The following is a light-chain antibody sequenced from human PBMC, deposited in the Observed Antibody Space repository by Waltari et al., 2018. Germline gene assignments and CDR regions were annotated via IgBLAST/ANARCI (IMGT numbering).Light chain of an antibody. CDR1: HTIANY. J-gene: IGKJ3*01. CDR3: QQSYSRPLFT. CDR2: SAS. Sequence: DIHMTQSPSSLSASIGDRVNITCRASHTIANYLNWYRQRPGKAPDLLISSASTLQSGVPSRFSGSGSGTDFTLSIDTLQPEDFATYFCQQSYSRPLFTFGPGTKVYL. V-gene: IGKV1-39*01.